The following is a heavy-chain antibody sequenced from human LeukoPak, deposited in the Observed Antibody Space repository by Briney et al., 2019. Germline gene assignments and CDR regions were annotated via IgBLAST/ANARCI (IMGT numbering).Heavy chain of an antibody. D-gene: IGHD3-10*01. V-gene: IGHV3-30*04. Sequence: PGRSLRLACAASGFTFSMYAMYWVRQAPGKGLEWVAVISYDGSNKYYGDSVKGRFTISRDNAKNTLYLQMNSLRAEDTALYYCARDRDYYYGSGSYYLGPSDYWGQGTLVTVSS. J-gene: IGHJ4*02. CDR1: GFTFSMYA. CDR2: ISYDGSNK. CDR3: ARDRDYYYGSGSYYLGPSDY.